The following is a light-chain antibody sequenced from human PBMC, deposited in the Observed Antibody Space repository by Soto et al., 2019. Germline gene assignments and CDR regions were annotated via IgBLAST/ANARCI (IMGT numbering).Light chain of an antibody. CDR2: DVS. CDR1: QSISEW. CDR3: QQYSRYPFP. J-gene: IGKJ3*01. Sequence: GDRVTITCRASQSISEWLTWYQQKPGRAPKLLIYDVSSLESGVPSRFSGSGSKTEFTLNISSLQPDDFATYYCQQYSRYPFPFGPGTKVDIK. V-gene: IGKV1-5*01.